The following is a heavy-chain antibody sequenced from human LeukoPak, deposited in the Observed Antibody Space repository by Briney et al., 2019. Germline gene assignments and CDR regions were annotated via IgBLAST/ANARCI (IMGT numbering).Heavy chain of an antibody. J-gene: IGHJ6*03. D-gene: IGHD6-13*01. CDR3: ARDQHLSGDITYYYYMDV. CDR2: INPNSGGT. V-gene: IGHV1-2*02. Sequence: GASVKVSCKASGYTFTGYYMHWVRQAPGQGLEWMGWINPNSGGTNYAQKFQGRVTMTRDTSISTAYMELSRLRSDDTAVYYCARDQHLSGDITYYYYMDVWGKGTTVTVSS. CDR1: GYTFTGYY.